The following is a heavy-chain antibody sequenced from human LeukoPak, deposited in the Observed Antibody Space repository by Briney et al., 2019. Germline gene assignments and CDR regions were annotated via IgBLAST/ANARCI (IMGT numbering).Heavy chain of an antibody. Sequence: GGFLRLSCSASGFTFSTYAMHWVRQAPGKGLECVSTISTYGASTYYADSVKGRFTISRDNSKNTLYLQMSGLRAEDTAIYYCVKEIYSYDKYYYFCAMDVWGQGTTVTVSS. V-gene: IGHV3-64D*06. D-gene: IGHD5-18*01. J-gene: IGHJ6*02. CDR3: VKEIYSYDKYYYFCAMDV. CDR1: GFTFSTYA. CDR2: ISTYGAST.